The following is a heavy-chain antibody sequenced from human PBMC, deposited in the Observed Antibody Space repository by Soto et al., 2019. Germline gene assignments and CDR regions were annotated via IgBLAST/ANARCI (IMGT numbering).Heavy chain of an antibody. V-gene: IGHV1-8*01. J-gene: IGHJ6*03. CDR2: MNPNSGNT. D-gene: IGHD2-15*01. CDR3: ARGRRGKVVAATHYYYYMDV. Sequence: QVQLVQSGAEVKKPGASVKVSCKASGYTFTSYDINWVRQATGQGLEWMGWMNPNSGNTGYAQKFQGRVTMTRNTSIITAYMELSSLRSEDTAVYYCARGRRGKVVAATHYYYYMDVWGKGTTVTVSS. CDR1: GYTFTSYD.